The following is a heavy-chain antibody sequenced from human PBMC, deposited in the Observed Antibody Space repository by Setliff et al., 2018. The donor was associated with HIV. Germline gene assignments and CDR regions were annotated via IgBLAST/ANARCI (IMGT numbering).Heavy chain of an antibody. Sequence: LSLTCTVSGGSISSYYWSWIRQPAGKGLEWIGRIYTSGSTNYNPSLKSRVTMSVDTSKNQFSLKLSSVTAADTAVYYCASGGPLGWVRGVSNWFDPWGQGTLVTVS. D-gene: IGHD3-10*01. CDR3: ASGGPLGWVRGVSNWFDP. V-gene: IGHV4-4*07. CDR1: GGSISSYY. CDR2: IYTSGST. J-gene: IGHJ5*02.